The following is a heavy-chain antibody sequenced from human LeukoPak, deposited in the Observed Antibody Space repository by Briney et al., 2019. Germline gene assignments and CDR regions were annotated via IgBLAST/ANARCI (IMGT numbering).Heavy chain of an antibody. J-gene: IGHJ5*02. D-gene: IGHD6-13*01. Sequence: SETLSLTCTVSGDSISLYYWSWIRQPPGKGLQSIGSLYHTGEPYYNPSLKSRVTISGDTSKNQLSLNLTSVTAADTAVYYCARHPDYSSSWFDPWGQGTLVTVSS. CDR3: ARHPDYSSSWFDP. CDR2: LYHTGEP. V-gene: IGHV4-59*05. CDR1: GDSISLYY.